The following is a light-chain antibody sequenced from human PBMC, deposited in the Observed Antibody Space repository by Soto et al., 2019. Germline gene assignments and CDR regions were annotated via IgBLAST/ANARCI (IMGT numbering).Light chain of an antibody. CDR2: DVS. Sequence: QSALTQPASVSGSPGQSITISCTGTSSDVGGYNYVSWYQQHPGKAPKLMIYDVSNRPSGVSNRFSGSKSGNTASLTISGLQAEDEGDYCCSSYTSSSTLFGGGTKVTVL. CDR3: SSYTSSSTL. V-gene: IGLV2-14*01. CDR1: SSDVGGYNY. J-gene: IGLJ2*01.